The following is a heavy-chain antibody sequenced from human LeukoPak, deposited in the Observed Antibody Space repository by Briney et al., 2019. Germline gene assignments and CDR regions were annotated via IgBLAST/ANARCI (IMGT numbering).Heavy chain of an antibody. CDR3: AKIGSMVQGIITD. CDR2: ISASGGAT. V-gene: IGHV3-23*01. CDR1: GFTFSSYA. D-gene: IGHD3-10*01. J-gene: IGHJ4*02. Sequence: GGSLRLSCAASGFTFSSYAMSCVRQAPGKGLEWVSAISASGGATYYADSVKGRITISRDNSKNTLYLQMNNLRAGDTAVYSCAKIGSMVQGIITDWGQGTLVTVSS.